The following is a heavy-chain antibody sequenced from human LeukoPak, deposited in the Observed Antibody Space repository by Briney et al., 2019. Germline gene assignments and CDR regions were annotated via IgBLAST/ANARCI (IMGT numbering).Heavy chain of an antibody. D-gene: IGHD2-21*01. J-gene: IGHJ3*01. V-gene: IGHV3-74*01. CDR2: LNSEGSGT. CDR3: ARDRGGDDAFDF. CDR1: GFTLSAYW. Sequence: GGSLRLSCVASGFTLSAYWMHWVRQVPGKGLVWVSRLNSEGSGTFYADSVKGRFTVSRDNAKNTLYLQMNSLRAEDTAVYYCARDRGGDDAFDFWGQGTMVTVSS.